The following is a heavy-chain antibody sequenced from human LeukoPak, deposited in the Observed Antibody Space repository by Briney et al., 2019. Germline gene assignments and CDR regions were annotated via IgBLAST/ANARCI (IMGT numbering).Heavy chain of an antibody. CDR2: IYYSGST. CDR1: GGSITSYY. V-gene: IGHV4-59*08. CDR3: ARSVGYSQGNFDY. J-gene: IGHJ4*02. Sequence: SETLSLTCTVSGGSITSYYWAWLRQPPGKGLEWIGYIYYSGSTNYNPSLKSRVTISVDTSKNQFSLKLSSVTAADTAVYYCARSVGYSQGNFDYWGQGTLVTVSS. D-gene: IGHD5-18*01.